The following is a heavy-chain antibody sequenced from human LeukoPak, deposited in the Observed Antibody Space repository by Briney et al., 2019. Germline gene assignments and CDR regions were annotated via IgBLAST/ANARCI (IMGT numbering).Heavy chain of an antibody. J-gene: IGHJ4*02. D-gene: IGHD5-18*01. CDR3: ARGGLQLWFLVDF. CDR1: GFTFTGYF. CDR2: INPNSGGT. Sequence: GASVKVSRKASGFTFTGYFMHWVRQAPGQGLEWMGWINPNSGGTNYAQKFQGRVTMTRDTSISTAYMELSSLRSDDTAIYFCARGGLQLWFLVDFWGQGTLVTVSS. V-gene: IGHV1-2*02.